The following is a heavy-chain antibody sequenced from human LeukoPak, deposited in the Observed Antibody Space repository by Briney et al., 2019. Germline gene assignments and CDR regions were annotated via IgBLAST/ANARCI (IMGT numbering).Heavy chain of an antibody. CDR3: AREGYAAGTRYGMDV. D-gene: IGHD3-10*01. CDR1: GFTVTNNY. V-gene: IGHV3-66*01. CDR2: IYAGGST. J-gene: IGHJ6*02. Sequence: GGSLRLSCAASGFTVTNNYMSWVRQAPGKGLEWVSVIYAGGSTSCADSVKGRLTISRDSFNNTLYLQMNSLRAEDTAVYYCAREGYAAGTRYGMDVWGQGTTVTVSS.